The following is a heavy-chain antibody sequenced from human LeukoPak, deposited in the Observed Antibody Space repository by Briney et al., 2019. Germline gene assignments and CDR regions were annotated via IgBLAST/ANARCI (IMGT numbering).Heavy chain of an antibody. V-gene: IGHV3-74*01. CDR1: GFTFSSYS. J-gene: IGHJ5*02. Sequence: GGSLRLSCAASGFTFSSYSMNWVRQAPGKGLVWVSRINSDGSSTSYADSVKGRFTISRDNAKNTLYLQMNSLRAEDTAVYYCARSMITFINWGFDPWGQGTLVTVSS. CDR3: ARSMITFINWGFDP. D-gene: IGHD3-16*01. CDR2: INSDGSST.